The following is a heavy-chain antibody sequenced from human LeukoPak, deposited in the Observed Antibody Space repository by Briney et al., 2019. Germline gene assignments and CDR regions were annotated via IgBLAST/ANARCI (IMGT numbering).Heavy chain of an antibody. V-gene: IGHV3-7*01. CDR3: AGGSSGL. J-gene: IGHJ3*01. CDR2: INQDGSEK. CDR1: EFTFSRYS. D-gene: IGHD3-22*01. Sequence: GGSLRLSCATSEFTFSRYSMYWVRQAPGKGLECVANINQDGSEKYYMDSVKGRFTISRDNAKNSLYLQMNSLRAEDTAVYYCAGGSSGLWGQGTMVTVSS.